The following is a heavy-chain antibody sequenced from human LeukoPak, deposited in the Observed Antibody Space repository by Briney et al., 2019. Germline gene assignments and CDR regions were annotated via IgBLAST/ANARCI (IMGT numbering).Heavy chain of an antibody. CDR3: ARPSSTDYV. J-gene: IGHJ4*02. Sequence: GASVKVSCKASGYTFTAYYIHWVRQAPGQGLEWMGWLNPKSGDTNYAQKFQGRVTVTRDTSISTAYMELSRLRSDDTAVYYCARPSSTDYVWGQGTQVTVSS. CDR2: LNPKSGDT. D-gene: IGHD2-2*01. V-gene: IGHV1-2*02. CDR1: GYTFTAYY.